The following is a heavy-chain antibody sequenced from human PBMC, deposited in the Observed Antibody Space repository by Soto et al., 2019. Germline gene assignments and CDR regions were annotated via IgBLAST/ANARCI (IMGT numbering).Heavy chain of an antibody. CDR3: AHKGPEDWPLDY. CDR1: GFSLSTSGVG. V-gene: IGHV2-5*02. J-gene: IGHJ4*02. Sequence: QITLKESGPTLVRPTQTLTLTCAFSGFSLSTSGVGVGWIRQPPGKALEWLAVIYWDDSKHYSPSLRSRLTITTDTSKNQVVLTMTNMDPMDTGTCYCAHKGPEDWPLDYWGQGTLVTVSS. CDR2: IYWDDSK. D-gene: IGHD3-9*01.